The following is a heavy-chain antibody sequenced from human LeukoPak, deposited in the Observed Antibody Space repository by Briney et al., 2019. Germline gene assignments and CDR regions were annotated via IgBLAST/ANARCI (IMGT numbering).Heavy chain of an antibody. CDR2: INHSGST. D-gene: IGHD1-26*01. J-gene: IGHJ4*02. CDR1: GGSFSGYY. Sequence: SETLSLTCAVYGGSFSGYYWSWIRQPPGKGLEWIGEINHSGSTNYNPSLKSRVAISVDTSKNQFSLQLSSVTPEDTAVYYCARDPVGGSTIFDYWGQGTLVTVSS. CDR3: ARDPVGGSTIFDY. V-gene: IGHV4-34*01.